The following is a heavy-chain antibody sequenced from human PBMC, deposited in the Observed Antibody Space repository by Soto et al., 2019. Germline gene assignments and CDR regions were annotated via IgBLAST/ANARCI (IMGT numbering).Heavy chain of an antibody. CDR1: GGAISSYY. J-gene: IGHJ6*02. V-gene: IGHV4-4*07. CDR3: ARVAFSYFGMDV. D-gene: IGHD3-3*02. Sequence: SETLSLPCSVPGGAISSYYCSWVRQPAWKGLEWIGRVFSSGSTNYNASLKSRVTMSIDTSKNEVSLTLRSVTAADTAVYCCARVAFSYFGMDVWGPGTTVTVSS. CDR2: VFSSGST.